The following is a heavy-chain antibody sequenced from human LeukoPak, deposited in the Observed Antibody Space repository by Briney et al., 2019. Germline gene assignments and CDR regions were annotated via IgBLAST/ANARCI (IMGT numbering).Heavy chain of an antibody. CDR2: IYSGSRT. CDR3: ARGLGRELDGAFDI. V-gene: IGHV3-53*01. J-gene: IGHJ3*02. D-gene: IGHD3-10*01. CDR1: GFIVSSNY. Sequence: GVSLRLSCAASGFIVSSNYMSWVPQAPGKGLEWVSVIYSGSRTYYADSVKGRFTISRDNSRNTLYLQMNSLRAEDTAVYYCARGLGRELDGAFDIWGQGTMVTVSS.